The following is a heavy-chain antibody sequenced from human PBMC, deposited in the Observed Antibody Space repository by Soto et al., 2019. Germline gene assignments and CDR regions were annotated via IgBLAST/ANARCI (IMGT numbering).Heavy chain of an antibody. D-gene: IGHD3-10*01. CDR1: EFTFSGRS. J-gene: IGHJ6*03. V-gene: IGHV3-74*01. Sequence: EVQLVESGGGLVQPGGSLRLSCAASEFTFSGRSVHWVRQAPGKGLVWVSGIDKVGTDSTYADSVKGRFTSSRDNAKNTVYLQMTSLRVEDPAVYYCARGWFGPDVWGKGTTVTVSS. CDR2: IDKVGTDS. CDR3: ARGWFGPDV.